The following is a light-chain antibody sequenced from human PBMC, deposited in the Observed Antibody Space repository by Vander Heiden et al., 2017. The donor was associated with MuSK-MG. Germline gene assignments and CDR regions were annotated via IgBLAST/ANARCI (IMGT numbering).Light chain of an antibody. J-gene: IGLJ3*02. CDR1: SSNIGAGYS. V-gene: IGLV1-40*01. CDR3: QSYDSSLSGSGV. CDR2: GNN. Sequence: QSVLTQPPSVSAAPGQRVTISCTGSSSNIGAGYSVHWYQQLPGTAPKLLIYGNNNRPSGVPDRFSGSKPGTSASLAITGLQAEDEADYYCQSYDSSLSGSGVFGGGTRLTVL.